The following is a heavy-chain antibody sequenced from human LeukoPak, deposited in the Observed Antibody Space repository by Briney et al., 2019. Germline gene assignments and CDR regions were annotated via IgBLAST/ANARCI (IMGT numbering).Heavy chain of an antibody. Sequence: SETLSLTCTVSGGSISSSSYYWGWIRQPPGKGLEWIGSIYYSGSTYYNPSLKSRVTISVDTSKSQFSLKLSSVTAADTAVYYCARHEVVVVPAAKLNWFDPWGQGTLVTVSS. J-gene: IGHJ5*02. D-gene: IGHD2-2*01. CDR2: IYYSGST. CDR1: GGSISSSSYY. V-gene: IGHV4-39*01. CDR3: ARHEVVVVPAAKLNWFDP.